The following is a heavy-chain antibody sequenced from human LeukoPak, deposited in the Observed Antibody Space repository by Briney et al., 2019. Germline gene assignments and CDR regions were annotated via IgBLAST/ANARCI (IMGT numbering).Heavy chain of an antibody. Sequence: QPGGSLRLSCVDSGITFSKYWMNWVRQAPGKGLEWVANMKHDGNEKHYVDSVEGRFTISRDNAKSSLYLQMNNLRAEDMAVYYCARDLGHSGYDLYDYWGQGTLVTVSS. V-gene: IGHV3-7*01. J-gene: IGHJ4*02. D-gene: IGHD5-12*01. CDR3: ARDLGHSGYDLYDY. CDR1: GITFSKYW. CDR2: MKHDGNEK.